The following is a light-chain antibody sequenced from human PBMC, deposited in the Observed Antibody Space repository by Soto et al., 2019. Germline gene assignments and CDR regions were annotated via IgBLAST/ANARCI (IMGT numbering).Light chain of an antibody. CDR1: QSVPTDY. CDR2: GAS. CDR3: QQYGGSPLT. Sequence: PGDTATLSCRASQSVPTDYLAWYQQKPVQAPSLLIYGASRRATGIPDRFSGSGSGTDFTLSIRLEPEDFAVYFCQQYGGSPLTFGGGTKVEI. V-gene: IGKV3-20*01. J-gene: IGKJ4*01.